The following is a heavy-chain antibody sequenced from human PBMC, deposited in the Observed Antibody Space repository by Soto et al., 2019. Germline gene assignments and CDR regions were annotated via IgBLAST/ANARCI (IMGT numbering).Heavy chain of an antibody. CDR3: ARGGKYCTNGVCSFAGMDV. V-gene: IGHV1-18*01. CDR1: GYTFTSYG. J-gene: IGHJ6*02. CDR2: ISAYNGNT. D-gene: IGHD2-8*01. Sequence: QVQLVQSGAEVKKPGASVKVSCKASGYTFTSYGISWVRQAPGQGLEWMGWISAYNGNTNYAQKFQGRVTMTTDTSTTRAYVELRSRRPADTALYYWARGGKYCTNGVCSFAGMDVWGQGTAVTVSS.